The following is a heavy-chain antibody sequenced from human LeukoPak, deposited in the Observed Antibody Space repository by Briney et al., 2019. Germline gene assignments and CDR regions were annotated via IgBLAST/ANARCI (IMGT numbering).Heavy chain of an antibody. J-gene: IGHJ4*02. CDR3: TTDLTDGVGATGVDY. Sequence: PGGSLRLSCAASGFTFSNAWMSWVRQAPGKGLEWVGRIKSKTDGGTTNYAAPVKGRFTISRDDSKNTLYLQMNSLKTEDTAVYYCTTDLTDGVGATGVDYWGQGTLVTVSS. CDR1: GFTFSNAW. V-gene: IGHV3-15*01. D-gene: IGHD1-26*01. CDR2: IKSKTDGGTT.